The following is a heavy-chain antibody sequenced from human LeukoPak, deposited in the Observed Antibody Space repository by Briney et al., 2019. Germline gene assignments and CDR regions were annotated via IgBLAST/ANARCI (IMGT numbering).Heavy chain of an antibody. CDR2: IKEDGSEK. Sequence: GGSLRLSCAASGFTFSRYWMSWVRQAPGKGLEWVANIKEDGSEKYYVDSVKGRFTISRDNAKNSLYLQMNSLRAEDTAVYYCARDNDYSNYDWGQGILVTVSS. CDR3: ARDNDYSNYD. J-gene: IGHJ4*02. D-gene: IGHD4-11*01. CDR1: GFTFSRYW. V-gene: IGHV3-7*01.